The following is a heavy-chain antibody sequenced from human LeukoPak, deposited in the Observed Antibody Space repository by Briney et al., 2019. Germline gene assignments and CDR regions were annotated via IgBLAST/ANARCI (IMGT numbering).Heavy chain of an antibody. CDR3: ARGSRSGDY. D-gene: IGHD3-10*01. CDR1: GYTFTNYD. J-gene: IGHJ4*02. Sequence: GASVKVSCKTSGYTFTNYDINWVRQATGQGLEWMGWMNPNSGNTGYAQKFQGRVTMTRNISTITAYMELSSLRSEDTAVYYCARGSRSGDYWGQGTQVTVSS. V-gene: IGHV1-8*01. CDR2: MNPNSGNT.